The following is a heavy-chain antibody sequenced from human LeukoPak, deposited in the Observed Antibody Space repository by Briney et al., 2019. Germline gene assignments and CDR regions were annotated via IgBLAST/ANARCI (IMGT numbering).Heavy chain of an antibody. V-gene: IGHV4-38-2*02. CDR1: GYSISSGYY. CDR3: ARLNVWGSYRRSYYYYMDV. Sequence: SETLSLTCTVSGYSISSGYYWGWIRQPPGKGPEWSGSIYYSGSTYYNPSLKSRVTISVDTSKNQFSLKLSSVTAADTAVYYCARLNVWGSYRRSYYYYMDVWGKGTTVTISS. J-gene: IGHJ6*03. D-gene: IGHD3-16*02. CDR2: IYYSGST.